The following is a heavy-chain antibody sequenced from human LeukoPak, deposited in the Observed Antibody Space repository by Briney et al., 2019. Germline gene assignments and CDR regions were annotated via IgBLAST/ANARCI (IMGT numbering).Heavy chain of an antibody. D-gene: IGHD3-10*01. J-gene: IGHJ4*02. CDR1: GYTFTSYY. CDR3: ARDQIGVPAY. CDR2: IIPILGIA. Sequence: SVKVSCKASGYTFTSYYMHWVRQAPGQGLEWMGRIIPILGIANYAQKFQGRVTITADKSTSTAYMELSSLRSEDTAVYYCARDQIGVPAYWGQGTLVTVSS. V-gene: IGHV1-69*04.